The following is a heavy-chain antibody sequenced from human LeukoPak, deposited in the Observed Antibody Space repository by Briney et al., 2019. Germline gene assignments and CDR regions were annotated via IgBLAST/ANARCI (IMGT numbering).Heavy chain of an antibody. J-gene: IGHJ4*02. CDR3: AREGSRGFYY. V-gene: IGHV4-39*02. D-gene: IGHD3-10*01. Sequence: SETLSLTCTVSGGSISSSTTYYWGWIRQPPGKGLEWIGTIHYSGSTYYNPSLKSRVTISVDTSKNQFSLKLSSVTAADTAVYCCAREGSRGFYYWGQGTLVTVSS. CDR1: GGSISSSTTYY. CDR2: IHYSGST.